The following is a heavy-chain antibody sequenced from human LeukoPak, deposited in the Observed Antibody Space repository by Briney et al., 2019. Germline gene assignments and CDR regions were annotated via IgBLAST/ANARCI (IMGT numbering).Heavy chain of an antibody. CDR1: GFNFANHA. CDR2: ISGGGDIT. J-gene: IGHJ4*02. CDR3: VREDTPATANY. V-gene: IGHV3-23*01. D-gene: IGHD2-21*02. Sequence: GGSLRLSCAASGFNFANHAMSWVRQTPGKGLEWVSAISGGGDITYYADSVTGRYTISRDNSKDTLFLQMHSLRPGDTAVYYCVREDTPATANYWGQGTLVTISS.